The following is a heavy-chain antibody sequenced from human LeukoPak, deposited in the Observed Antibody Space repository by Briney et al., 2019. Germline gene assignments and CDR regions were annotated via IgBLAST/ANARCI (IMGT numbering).Heavy chain of an antibody. J-gene: IGHJ4*02. CDR1: GASLSSDY. D-gene: IGHD2-2*01. V-gene: IGHV4-4*07. CDR2: IYISGTT. CDR3: ARGGAGGLSCSRTNCHHFDY. Sequence: SETLSLTCTDSGASLSSDYWSWVRQPAGKGLEWIGRIYISGTTNYNPSLKGRATISLDTSKNQFSLRLSSVTAADTAVYYCARGGAGGLSCSRTNCHHFDYWGQGTLVTVSS.